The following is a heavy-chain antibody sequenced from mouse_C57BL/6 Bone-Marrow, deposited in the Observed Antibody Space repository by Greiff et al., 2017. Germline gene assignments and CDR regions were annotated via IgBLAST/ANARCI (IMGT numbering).Heavy chain of an antibody. CDR2: ISDGGSYT. Sequence: VQLKESGGGLVKPGGSLKLSCAASGFTFSSYAMSWVRQTPEKRLEWVATISDGGSYTYYPDNVKGRFTISRDNAKNNLYLQMSHLKSEDTAMYYCARCIYYYGSSYLAWFAYWGQGTLVTVSA. D-gene: IGHD1-1*01. CDR1: GFTFSSYA. J-gene: IGHJ3*01. CDR3: ARCIYYYGSSYLAWFAY. V-gene: IGHV5-4*01.